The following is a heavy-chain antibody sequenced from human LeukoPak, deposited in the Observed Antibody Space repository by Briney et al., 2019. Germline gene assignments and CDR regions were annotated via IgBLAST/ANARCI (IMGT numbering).Heavy chain of an antibody. J-gene: IGHJ3*02. D-gene: IGHD6-19*01. Sequence: PGGSLRLSCAASGFTFSSYGMHWVRQAPGKGLEWVAVIWYDGSNKYYADSVKGRFTISRDNSKNTLYLQMNSLRAEDTAVYYCARDGPVAGDNDAFDIWGQGTMVNVSS. CDR3: ARDGPVAGDNDAFDI. CDR2: IWYDGSNK. CDR1: GFTFSSYG. V-gene: IGHV3-33*01.